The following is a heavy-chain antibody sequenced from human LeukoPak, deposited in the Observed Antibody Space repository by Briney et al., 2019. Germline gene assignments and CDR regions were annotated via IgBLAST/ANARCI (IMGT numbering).Heavy chain of an antibody. J-gene: IGHJ4*02. CDR2: IYPGDSDT. CDR3: ARLYGGYEVAY. V-gene: IGHV5-51*01. CDR1: GYTFSNYW. D-gene: IGHD4-17*01. Sequence: GESLKISCQGSGYTFSNYWIGWVRQMPGKGLEWMGIIYPGDSDTKYSPSFQGQVTISADKSISTAYLQWSRLKASDTAMYFCARLYGGYEVAYWGQGTLVTVSS.